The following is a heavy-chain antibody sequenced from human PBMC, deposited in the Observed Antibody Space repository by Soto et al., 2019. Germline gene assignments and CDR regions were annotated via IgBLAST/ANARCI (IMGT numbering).Heavy chain of an antibody. V-gene: IGHV1-69*13. CDR1: GGTFSSYA. CDR3: ARSGGYSYGLGGRYYYYGMDV. J-gene: IGHJ6*02. CDR2: IIPIFGTA. D-gene: IGHD5-18*01. Sequence: SVKVSCKASGGTFSSYAISWARQAPGQGLEWVGGIIPIFGTANYAQKFQGRVTITADESTSTAYMELSSLRSEDTAVYYCARSGGYSYGLGGRYYYYGMDVWG.